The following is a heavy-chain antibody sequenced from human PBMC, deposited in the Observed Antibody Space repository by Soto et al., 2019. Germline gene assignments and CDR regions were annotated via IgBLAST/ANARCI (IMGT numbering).Heavy chain of an antibody. CDR2: INPNNGDT. D-gene: IGHD5-12*01. CDR1: GYTFTGYF. J-gene: IGHJ4*02. CDR3: AREPRYSSYYDY. V-gene: IGHV1-2*02. Sequence: ASVKVSCKASGYTFTGYFMHWVRQAPGQGLEWMGWINPNNGDTNYEQKFQGRVTMTRDTSITTAYMELSRLGSDDTAVYYCAREPRYSSYYDYWGQGTLVTVSS.